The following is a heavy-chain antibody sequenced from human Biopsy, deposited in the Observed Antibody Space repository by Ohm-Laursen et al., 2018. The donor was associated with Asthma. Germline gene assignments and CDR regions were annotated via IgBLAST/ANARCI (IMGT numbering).Heavy chain of an antibody. D-gene: IGHD7-27*01. CDR2: ISYTGTT. Sequence: TLSLTCTVSGGSMSSRSYSWGWLRQPPGNGLEWIGSISYTGTTDIPSLRGRVTLSVDTSKNNFSLKLTSMTAADTAVFYCARHWNWGSFFDYWGQGMLVTVSS. J-gene: IGHJ4*02. CDR1: GGSMSSRSYS. CDR3: ARHWNWGSFFDY. V-gene: IGHV4-39*01.